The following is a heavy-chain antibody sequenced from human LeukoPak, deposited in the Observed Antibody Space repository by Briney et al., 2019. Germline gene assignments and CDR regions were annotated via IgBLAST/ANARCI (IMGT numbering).Heavy chain of an antibody. CDR3: ARLVVVGAQLDY. CDR1: GGSIISGGYY. J-gene: IGHJ4*02. V-gene: IGHV4-31*03. CDR2: IYYSGST. D-gene: IGHD2-15*01. Sequence: MTSETLSLTCTVSGGSIISGGYYWSWIRLHPGEGLEWIGYIYYSGSTYYNPSLKSRVTISVDTSKNQFSLKLSSVTAADTAVYYCARLVVVGAQLDYWGQGTLVTVSS.